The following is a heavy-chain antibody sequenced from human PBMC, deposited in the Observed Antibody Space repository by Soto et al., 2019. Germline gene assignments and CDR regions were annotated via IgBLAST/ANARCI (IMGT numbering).Heavy chain of an antibody. D-gene: IGHD3-10*01. CDR3: APHLWFGELYY. CDR1: GFTFSDYF. Sequence: GGSLRLSCAASGFTFSDYFMTWIRQAPGKGLEWVSYISSSGTTIFYADSVQGRFTISRDNAKKSLYLEINSLRAEDTAVYYCAPHLWFGELYYWGQGTLVTVPS. J-gene: IGHJ4*02. CDR2: ISSSGTTI. V-gene: IGHV3-11*01.